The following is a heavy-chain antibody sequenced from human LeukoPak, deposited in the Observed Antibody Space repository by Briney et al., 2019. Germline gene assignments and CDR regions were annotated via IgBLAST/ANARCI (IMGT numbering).Heavy chain of an antibody. V-gene: IGHV1-2*02. D-gene: IGHD3-10*01. J-gene: IGHJ4*02. CDR3: ATIWFGELLSFDY. CDR1: GYTFSIYG. Sequence: ASVRVSCKASGYTFSIYGFSWVRQAPGQGLEWMGWINPNSGGTNYAQKFQGRVTMTRDTSISTAYMELSRLRSDDTAVYYCATIWFGELLSFDYWGQGTLVTVSS. CDR2: INPNSGGT.